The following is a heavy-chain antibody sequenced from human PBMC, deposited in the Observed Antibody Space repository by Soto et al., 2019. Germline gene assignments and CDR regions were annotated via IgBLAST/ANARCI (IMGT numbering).Heavy chain of an antibody. J-gene: IGHJ6*02. V-gene: IGHV3-49*03. Sequence: PGGSLRLSCTASGFTFGDYAMSWFRQAPGKGLEWVGFIRSKAYGGTTEYAASVKGRFTISRDDSKSIAYLQMNSLKTEDTAVYYCTRDLSYSSSWYPYYYYYYGMDVWGQGTTVTVSS. D-gene: IGHD6-13*01. CDR3: TRDLSYSSSWYPYYYYYYGMDV. CDR2: IRSKAYGGTT. CDR1: GFTFGDYA.